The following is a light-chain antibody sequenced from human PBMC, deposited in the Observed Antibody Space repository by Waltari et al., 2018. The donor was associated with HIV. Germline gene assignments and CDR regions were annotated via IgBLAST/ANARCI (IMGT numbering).Light chain of an antibody. CDR1: QSVSSK. CDR2: GAS. J-gene: IGKJ1*01. Sequence: EIVMTQSPATLSVSPGERANLSCRASQSVSSKLAWYQQKPGQAPRLLIYGASARATGIPARFSGSGSGTEFTLTISGLQSEDFAVYYCQQYNNWPPWTFGQGTKVEIK. CDR3: QQYNNWPPWT. V-gene: IGKV3-15*01.